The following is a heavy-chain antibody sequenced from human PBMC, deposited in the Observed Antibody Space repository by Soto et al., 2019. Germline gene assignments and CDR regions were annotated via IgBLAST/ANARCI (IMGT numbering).Heavy chain of an antibody. CDR3: ARGPSDTAMVLVYMDV. Sequence: ASVKVSCKASGYTFTSYGISWVRQAPGQGLEWMGWINPNSGGTNYAQKFQGWVTMTRDTSISTAYMELSRLRSDDTAVYYCARGPSDTAMVLVYMDVWGKGTTVTVSS. V-gene: IGHV1-2*04. J-gene: IGHJ6*03. D-gene: IGHD5-18*01. CDR1: GYTFTSYG. CDR2: INPNSGGT.